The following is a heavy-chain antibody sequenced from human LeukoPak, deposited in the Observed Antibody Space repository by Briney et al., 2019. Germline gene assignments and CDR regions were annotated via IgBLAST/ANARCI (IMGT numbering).Heavy chain of an antibody. J-gene: IGHJ4*02. Sequence: SETLSLTCIVSGGSISSSSYYWGWIRQPPGKGLEWIGSIYYSGSTYYNPSLKSRVTISVDTSKNQFSLKLGSVTAADTAVYHCARQFSYWGQGTLVTVSS. CDR2: IYYSGST. CDR1: GGSISSSSYY. CDR3: ARQFSY. V-gene: IGHV4-39*01.